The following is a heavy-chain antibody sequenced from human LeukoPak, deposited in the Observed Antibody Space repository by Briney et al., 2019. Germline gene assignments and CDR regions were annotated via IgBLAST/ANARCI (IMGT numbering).Heavy chain of an antibody. J-gene: IGHJ4*02. CDR3: ARVLWFGEFWYYFDY. Sequence: PSETLSLTCTVSGGSISSYYWSWIRQPPGKGLEWIAYIYYSGSTNYNPSLKSRVTISVDTSKNQFSLKLSSVTPADTAVYYCARVLWFGEFWYYFDYWGQGTLVTVSS. D-gene: IGHD3-10*01. CDR1: GGSISSYY. CDR2: IYYSGST. V-gene: IGHV4-59*01.